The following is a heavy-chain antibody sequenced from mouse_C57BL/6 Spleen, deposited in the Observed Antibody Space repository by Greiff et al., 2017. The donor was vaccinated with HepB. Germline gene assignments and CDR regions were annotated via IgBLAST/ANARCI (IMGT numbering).Heavy chain of an antibody. CDR1: GFTFSSYA. Sequence: EVHLVESGEGLVKPGGSLKLSCAASGFTFSSYAMSWVRQTPEKRLEWVAYISSGGDYIYYADTVKGRFTISRDNARNTLYLQMSSLKSEDTAMYYCTKTAQAFYYFDYWGQGTTLTVSS. V-gene: IGHV5-9-1*02. D-gene: IGHD3-2*02. CDR2: ISSGGDYI. J-gene: IGHJ2*01. CDR3: TKTAQAFYYFDY.